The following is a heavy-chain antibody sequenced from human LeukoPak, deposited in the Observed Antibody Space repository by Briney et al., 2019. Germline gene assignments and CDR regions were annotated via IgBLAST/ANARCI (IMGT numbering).Heavy chain of an antibody. D-gene: IGHD5-12*01. Sequence: TGGPLSLSWEASPFTLIRNWWGWFARPPGKGWGGVANINEGANAKYYVDSVKGRFTISRDNAKNSLYLQMNSLRVEDTAVYYCARVGYNDYDLDYWGQGALVTVSS. V-gene: IGHV3-7*01. CDR3: ARVGYNDYDLDY. J-gene: IGHJ4*02. CDR1: PFTLIRNW. CDR2: INEGANAK.